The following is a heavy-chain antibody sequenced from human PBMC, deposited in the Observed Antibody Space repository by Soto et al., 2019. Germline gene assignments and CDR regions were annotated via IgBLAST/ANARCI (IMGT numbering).Heavy chain of an antibody. D-gene: IGHD6-13*01. V-gene: IGHV3-21*01. J-gene: IGHJ6*02. CDR3: ARARGAAAGYGMDV. Sequence: EVQLVESGGGLVKPGGSLRLSCAASGFTFSSYSMNWVRQAPGKGLEWVSSISSSSSYIYYADSVKGRFTISRDNAKNSLYLQMNSLRAEDSAVYYCARARGAAAGYGMDVWGQGTTVTVSS. CDR2: ISSSSSYI. CDR1: GFTFSSYS.